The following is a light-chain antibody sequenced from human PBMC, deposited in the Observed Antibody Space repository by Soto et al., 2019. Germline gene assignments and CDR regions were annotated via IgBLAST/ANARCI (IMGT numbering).Light chain of an antibody. J-gene: IGLJ1*01. CDR2: DVS. CDR1: PIDVGGYNY. Sequence: AVLTQPACVSASPGQAITISCTGTPIDVGGYNYVSWYQQHPGKAPKFMIYDVSNRPSGVSNRFSGSKSGNTASLTISGLQAEDEADYYCCSDTTSNTRQIVFATGT. V-gene: IGLV2-14*01. CDR3: CSDTTSNTRQIV.